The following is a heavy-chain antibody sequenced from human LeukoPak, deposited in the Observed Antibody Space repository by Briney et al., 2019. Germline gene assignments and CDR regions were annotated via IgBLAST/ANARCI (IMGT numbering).Heavy chain of an antibody. CDR3: ARGYGSGSCLDY. D-gene: IGHD3-10*01. CDR2: IKRDGSEK. J-gene: IGHJ4*02. V-gene: IGHV3-7*03. CDR1: GFTFTSFW. Sequence: GGSLRLSCAASGFTFTSFWLSWVRQAPGKGLEWVANIKRDGSEKYYLDSVKGRFTISRDNAKNSLYLQMNNLRAEDTAVYYCARGYGSGSCLDYWGQGTLVTVSS.